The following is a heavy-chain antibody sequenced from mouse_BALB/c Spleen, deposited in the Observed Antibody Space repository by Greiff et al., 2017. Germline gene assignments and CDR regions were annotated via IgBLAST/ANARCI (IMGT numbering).Heavy chain of an antibody. V-gene: IGHV5-9-3*01. CDR3: ARHLITTAGGFAY. J-gene: IGHJ3*01. D-gene: IGHD1-1*01. CDR2: ISSGGSYT. Sequence: EVQGVESGGGLVKPGGSLKLSCAASGFTFSSYAMSWVRQTPEKRLEWVATISSGGSYTYYPDSVKGRFTISRDNAKNTLYLQMSSLRSEDTAMYYCARHLITTAGGFAYWGQGTLVTVSA. CDR1: GFTFSSYA.